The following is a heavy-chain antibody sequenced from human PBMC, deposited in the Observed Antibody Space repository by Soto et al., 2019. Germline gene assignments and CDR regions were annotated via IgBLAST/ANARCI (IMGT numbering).Heavy chain of an antibody. CDR2: ISYDGSNK. J-gene: IGHJ6*02. D-gene: IGHD1-7*01. V-gene: IGHV3-30-3*01. CDR1: GFTFSSYA. Sequence: QVQLVESGGGVVQPGRSLRLSCAASGFTFSSYAMHWVRQAPGKGLEWVAVISYDGSNKYYADSVKGRFTISRDNSKNTLYLQMNSLRAEDTAVYYCAVKLELLPDYYYGMDVWGQGTTVTVSS. CDR3: AVKLELLPDYYYGMDV.